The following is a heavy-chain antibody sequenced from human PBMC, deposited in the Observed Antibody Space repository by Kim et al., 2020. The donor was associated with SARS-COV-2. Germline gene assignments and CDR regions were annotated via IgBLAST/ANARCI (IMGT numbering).Heavy chain of an antibody. CDR1: GYSFTSYW. D-gene: IGHD7-27*01. J-gene: IGHJ6*02. CDR3: ARSNWGSYYYYGMDV. Sequence: GESLKISCKGSGYSFTSYWIGWVRQMPGKGLEWMGIIYPGDSDTRYSPSFQGQVTISADKSISTAYLQWSSLKASDTAMYYCARSNWGSYYYYGMDVWGQGTTVTVSS. CDR2: IYPGDSDT. V-gene: IGHV5-51*01.